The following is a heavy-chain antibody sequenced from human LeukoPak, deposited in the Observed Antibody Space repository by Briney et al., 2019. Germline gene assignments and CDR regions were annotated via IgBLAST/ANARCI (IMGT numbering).Heavy chain of an antibody. Sequence: GASVKVSCKASGGTFSSYAISWVRQAPGQGLEWMGGIIPIFGTANYAQKFQGRVTITADESTSTAYMELSSLRSEDTAVYYCARVPPDLLWFGELPTYYYYYMDVWGKGTTVTISS. D-gene: IGHD3-10*01. J-gene: IGHJ6*03. CDR1: GGTFSSYA. CDR2: IIPIFGTA. CDR3: ARVPPDLLWFGELPTYYYYYMDV. V-gene: IGHV1-69*13.